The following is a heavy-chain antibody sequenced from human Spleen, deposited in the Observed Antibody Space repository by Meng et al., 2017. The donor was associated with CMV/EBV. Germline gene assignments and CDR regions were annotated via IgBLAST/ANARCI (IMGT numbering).Heavy chain of an antibody. CDR2: FYHSGNT. CDR1: GYSISSGYY. J-gene: IGHJ4*02. CDR3: ARDDTSAYCGGDCRPKYFDY. V-gene: IGHV4-38-2*02. D-gene: IGHD2-21*01. Sequence: GSLRLSCNVSGYSISSGYYWGWIRQPPGKGLEWIVSFYHSGNTYYNPSLKSRVTISVDTSKNHFSLRLTSLTAADTAVYYCARDDTSAYCGGDCRPKYFDYWGQGKLVTVSS.